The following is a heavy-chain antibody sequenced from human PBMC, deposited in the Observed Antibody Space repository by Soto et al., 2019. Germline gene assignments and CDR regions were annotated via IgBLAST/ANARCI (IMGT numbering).Heavy chain of an antibody. Sequence: ASVKVSCKASGYTFTSYGISWVRQAPGQGLEWMGWISAHNGNTNYAQKLQGRVTMTTDTSTSTAYMELRSLRSDDTAVYYCARDLSQWLVTYYYGMDVWGQGTTVTVSS. V-gene: IGHV1-18*04. CDR3: ARDLSQWLVTYYYGMDV. CDR2: ISAHNGNT. J-gene: IGHJ6*02. D-gene: IGHD6-19*01. CDR1: GYTFTSYG.